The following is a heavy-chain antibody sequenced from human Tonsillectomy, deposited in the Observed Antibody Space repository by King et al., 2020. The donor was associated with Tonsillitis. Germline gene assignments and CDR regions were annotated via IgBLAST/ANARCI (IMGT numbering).Heavy chain of an antibody. V-gene: IGHV5-10-1*03. CDR1: RYTFTSDW. J-gene: IGHJ4*02. CDR2: IDPSDSYT. D-gene: IGHD1-14*01. CDR3: ARYNRYGTNHVDY. Sequence: VQLVESGAEVKKPGESLRISCKGSRYTFTSDWIIWVRQMPGKGLEWMGMIDPSDSYTNYSPSFQGLISISVDKSLTTAYLQWRSLKATDTATYYCARYNRYGTNHVDYWGQGTLVTVSP.